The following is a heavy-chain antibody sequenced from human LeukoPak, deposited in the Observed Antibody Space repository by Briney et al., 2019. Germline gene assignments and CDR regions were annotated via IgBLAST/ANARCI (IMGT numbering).Heavy chain of an antibody. V-gene: IGHV4-39*01. CDR2: IYYSGST. CDR1: GGSISSSSYY. Sequence: PSETLSLTCTVSGGSISSSSYYWGWIRQPPGKGLEWIGSIYYSGSTYYNPSLKSRVTISVDTSKNQFSLKLSSVTAADTAVYYCATTTYGDPTVNYWGQGTVVTVSS. D-gene: IGHD4-17*01. CDR3: ATTTYGDPTVNY. J-gene: IGHJ4*02.